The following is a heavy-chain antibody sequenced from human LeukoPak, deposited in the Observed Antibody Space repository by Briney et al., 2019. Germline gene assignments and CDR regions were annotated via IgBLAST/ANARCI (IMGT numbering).Heavy chain of an antibody. J-gene: IGHJ4*02. Sequence: GGSLRLSCTASGFTFSSYGMSWVRQAPGKGLEWVSAISGSGGSTYYADSVKGRFTISRDNSKNTLYLQMNSLRAEDTAVYYCAKRPVGAKSPFDYWGQGTLGNVSS. D-gene: IGHD1-26*01. CDR1: GFTFSSYG. V-gene: IGHV3-23*01. CDR2: ISGSGGST. CDR3: AKRPVGAKSPFDY.